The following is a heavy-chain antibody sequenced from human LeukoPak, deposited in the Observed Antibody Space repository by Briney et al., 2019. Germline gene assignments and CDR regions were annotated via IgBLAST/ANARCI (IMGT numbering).Heavy chain of an antibody. J-gene: IGHJ6*02. V-gene: IGHV3-15*07. CDR3: TTDGGDYGDYDYYYYGMAV. CDR2: IKSKTDGGTT. D-gene: IGHD4-17*01. CDR1: GFTFSNAW. Sequence: GGSLRLSCAASGFTFSNAWMNWVRQAPGKGLECVGRIKSKTDGGTTDYAAPVKGRFTISRDDSKNTLYLQMNSLKTEDTAVYYCTTDGGDYGDYDYYYYGMAVWGQGTTVTVSS.